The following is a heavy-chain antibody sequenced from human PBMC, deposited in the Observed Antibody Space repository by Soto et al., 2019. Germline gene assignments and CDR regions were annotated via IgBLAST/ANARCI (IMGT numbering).Heavy chain of an antibody. Sequence: SETLSLTCSVSGDSISNLDYFWAWIRQPPGQALEYIGYIYKSATTYYNPSFESRVAISVDTSKSQFSLNVTSVTAADTAVYFCARGRYCLTGRCFPNWFDSWGQGARVTVSS. CDR3: ARGRYCLTGRCFPNWFDS. CDR1: GDSISNLDYF. CDR2: IYKSATT. V-gene: IGHV4-30-4*01. D-gene: IGHD7-27*01. J-gene: IGHJ5*01.